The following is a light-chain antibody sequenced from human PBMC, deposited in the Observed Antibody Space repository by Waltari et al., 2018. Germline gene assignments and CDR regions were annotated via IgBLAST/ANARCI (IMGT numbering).Light chain of an antibody. Sequence: IVLAQSPGTLSLSPGERAPLSCRASQSVSSSDLAWYQQKPGQAPRLLIYGASSRATGIPDRFSGSGSGTDFGLTISRLEPEDFGLYYCQQYAGSRPTFGGGTKVEIK. CDR3: QQYAGSRPT. CDR1: QSVSSSD. V-gene: IGKV3-20*01. CDR2: GAS. J-gene: IGKJ4*01.